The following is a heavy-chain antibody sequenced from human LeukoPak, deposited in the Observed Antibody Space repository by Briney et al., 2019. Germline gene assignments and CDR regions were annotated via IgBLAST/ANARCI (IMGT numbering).Heavy chain of an antibody. J-gene: IGHJ4*02. Sequence: GGSLRLSCAASGFTFSSYGMHWVRQAPGKGLEWVAVISYDGSNKYYAHSVKGRFTISRDNSKNTLYLQMNSLRAEDTAVYYCAKVASGGSCYDYWGQGTLVTVSS. CDR3: AKVASGGSCYDY. CDR2: ISYDGSNK. V-gene: IGHV3-30*18. CDR1: GFTFSSYG. D-gene: IGHD2-15*01.